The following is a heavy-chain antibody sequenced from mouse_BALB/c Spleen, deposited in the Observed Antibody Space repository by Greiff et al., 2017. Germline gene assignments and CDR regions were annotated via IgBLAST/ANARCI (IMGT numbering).Heavy chain of an antibody. V-gene: IGHV2-5-1*01. CDR3: AKNRGDYYGSSLDD. CDR2: IWRGGST. CDR1: GFSLTSYG. D-gene: IGHD1-1*01. Sequence: VQLQQSGPSLVQPSQSLSITCPVSGFSLTSYGVHWVRQSPGKGLEWLGVIWRGGSTDYNAAFMSRLSITKDNSKSQVFFKMNSLQADDTAIYYCAKNRGDYYGSSLDDWGQGTTLTVSA. J-gene: IGHJ2*01.